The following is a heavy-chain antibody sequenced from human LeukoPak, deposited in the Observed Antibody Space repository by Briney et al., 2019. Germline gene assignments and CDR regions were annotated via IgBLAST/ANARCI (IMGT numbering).Heavy chain of an antibody. V-gene: IGHV4-59*01. CDR2: IYYSGST. CDR3: ARGRYCSGGSCYSRPFDY. D-gene: IGHD2-15*01. Sequence: SETLSLTCTVSGGSISSYYWSWIRQPPGKGLEWIGYIYYSGSTNYNPSLKSRVTISVDTSKNQFSLKLSSVTAADTAVYYCARGRYCSGGSCYSRPFDYWGQGTPVTVSS. J-gene: IGHJ4*02. CDR1: GGSISSYY.